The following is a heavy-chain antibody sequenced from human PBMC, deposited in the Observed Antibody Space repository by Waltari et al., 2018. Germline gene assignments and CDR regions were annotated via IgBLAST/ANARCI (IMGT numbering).Heavy chain of an antibody. CDR1: GLIFNTYG. CDR3: AKDGDYSLPGYDAFDI. V-gene: IGHV3-30*02. CDR2: IRYDGSFK. J-gene: IGHJ3*02. D-gene: IGHD4-17*01. Sequence: QVQLLESGGRVVQPGGSLRLSCATSGLIFNTYGMHWVRQTPGKGLEWVAFIRYDGSFKDYADSVNGRFSISRDNSKNTLYLQMNDLRPEDTALYYCAKDGDYSLPGYDAFDIWGQGTMVTVSP.